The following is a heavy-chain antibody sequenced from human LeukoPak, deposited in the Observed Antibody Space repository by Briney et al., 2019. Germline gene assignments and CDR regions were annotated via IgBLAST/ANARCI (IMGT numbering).Heavy chain of an antibody. Sequence: PSETLSLTRTVSGASISSYYWSWIRQPPGKGLEWIGYIYYSGSTNYNPSLKSRVTTSVDTSKNQLSLKLRSVTDADTAVYYCATVRIGAVGTDYYYYGMDVWGQGTTVTVSS. D-gene: IGHD6-13*01. V-gene: IGHV4-59*12. J-gene: IGHJ6*02. CDR1: GASISSYY. CDR3: ATVRIGAVGTDYYYYGMDV. CDR2: IYYSGST.